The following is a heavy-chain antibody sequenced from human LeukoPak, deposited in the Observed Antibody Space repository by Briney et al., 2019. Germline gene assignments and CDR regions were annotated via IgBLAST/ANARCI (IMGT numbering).Heavy chain of an antibody. CDR2: INPSSGDT. CDR1: GYTFTGYY. D-gene: IGHD3-22*01. Sequence: ASVKVSCKASGYTFTGYYMHWVRQAPGQGLEWMGWINPSSGDTNYAQKFQGRVTMTRDTSISTAYMELSRLRSDDTAVYYCARGPGDSSDYYYVVDAFDIWGQGTMVTVSS. CDR3: ARGPGDSSDYYYVVDAFDI. J-gene: IGHJ3*02. V-gene: IGHV1-2*02.